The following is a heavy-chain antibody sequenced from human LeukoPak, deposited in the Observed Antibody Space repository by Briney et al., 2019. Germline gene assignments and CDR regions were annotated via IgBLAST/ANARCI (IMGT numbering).Heavy chain of an antibody. CDR2: SYPGDSDT. V-gene: IGHV5-51*01. CDR3: ERHGPGDYGGDGWDAFDI. J-gene: IGHJ3*02. Sequence: GESLKISCKGSGYSFTSYWIGWVRQVPGKGLEWRGMSYPGDSDTRYSSSFQGQVTTSADKSISTGYLQWSSLKASDTAMYYCERHGPGDYGGDGWDAFDIWGQGTMVTVSS. CDR1: GYSFTSYW. D-gene: IGHD4-23*01.